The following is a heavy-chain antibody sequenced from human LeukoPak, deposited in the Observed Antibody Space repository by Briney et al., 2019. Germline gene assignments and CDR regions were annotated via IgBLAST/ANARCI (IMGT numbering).Heavy chain of an antibody. D-gene: IGHD6-19*01. V-gene: IGHV4-34*01. CDR2: INHSGST. Sequence: PSETLSLTCAVYGGSFSGYYWSWIRQPPGKGLEWIGEINHSGSTNYNPSLKSRVTISVDTSKNQFSLKLSSVTAVDTAVYYCARGRIAVAAPYYYYMDVWGKGTTVTVSS. J-gene: IGHJ6*03. CDR3: ARGRIAVAAPYYYYMDV. CDR1: GGSFSGYY.